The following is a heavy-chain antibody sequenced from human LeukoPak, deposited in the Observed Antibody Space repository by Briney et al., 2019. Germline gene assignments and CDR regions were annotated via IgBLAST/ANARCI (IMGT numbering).Heavy chain of an antibody. Sequence: GGVLRLSCAASGFTFSSYAMSWVRQAPGKGLEWVSAISGSGGSTYYADSVKGRFTISRDNFKNTLYLQMNSLRAEDTAVYYCAKEIAVADYFDYWGQGTLVTVSS. D-gene: IGHD6-19*01. CDR2: ISGSGGST. CDR3: AKEIAVADYFDY. CDR1: GFTFSSYA. J-gene: IGHJ4*02. V-gene: IGHV3-23*01.